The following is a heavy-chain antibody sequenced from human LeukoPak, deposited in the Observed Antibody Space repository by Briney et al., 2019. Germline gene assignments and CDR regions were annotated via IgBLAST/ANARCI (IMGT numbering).Heavy chain of an antibody. V-gene: IGHV3-53*01. CDR3: ARVLTTWDAFDI. D-gene: IGHD4-11*01. Sequence: GGSLRLSCAASGFTVSSNYMSWVRQAPGKGLVWVSVIYSGGSTYYADSVKGRFTISRDNSKNTLYLQMNSLRAEDTAVYYCARVLTTWDAFDIWGQGTMVTVSS. J-gene: IGHJ3*02. CDR2: IYSGGST. CDR1: GFTVSSNY.